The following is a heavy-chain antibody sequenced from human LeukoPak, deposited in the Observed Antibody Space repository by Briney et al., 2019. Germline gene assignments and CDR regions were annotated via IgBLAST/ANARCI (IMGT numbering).Heavy chain of an antibody. Sequence: TGGSLRLSCAASGFTFSDYYMSWIRQAPGKVLEWVSYISSSGSTIYYADSVKGRFTISRDNAKNSLYLQMNSLRAEDTAVYYCARVRIPTVTTGVHYFDYWGQGTLVTVSS. CDR1: GFTFSDYY. D-gene: IGHD4-17*01. CDR2: ISSSGSTI. V-gene: IGHV3-11*04. CDR3: ARVRIPTVTTGVHYFDY. J-gene: IGHJ4*02.